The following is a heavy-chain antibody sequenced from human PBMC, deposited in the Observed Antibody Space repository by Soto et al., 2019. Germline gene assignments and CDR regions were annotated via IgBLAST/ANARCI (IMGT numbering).Heavy chain of an antibody. CDR3: ARTEGIAAAGNWFDP. V-gene: IGHV4-39*01. D-gene: IGHD6-13*01. Sequence: SETLSLTCTVSGGSISSSSYYWGWIRQPPGKGLEWIGSIYYSGSTYYNPSLKSRVTISVDTSKNQFSLKLSSVTAADTAVYYCARTEGIAAAGNWFDPWGQGTLVTVSS. J-gene: IGHJ5*02. CDR1: GGSISSSSYY. CDR2: IYYSGST.